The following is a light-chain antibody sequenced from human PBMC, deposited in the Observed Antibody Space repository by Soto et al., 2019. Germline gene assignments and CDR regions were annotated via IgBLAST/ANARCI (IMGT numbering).Light chain of an antibody. Sequence: PSSLSASVGDRVTITCQASQDISNYLNWYQQRPGKAPKLLIYDASSLESGVPSRFSGSGSGTDFTLTISCLQSEDFATYYCQQYYSYPITFGQGTRLEIK. CDR1: QDISNY. CDR2: DAS. CDR3: QQYYSYPIT. J-gene: IGKJ5*01. V-gene: IGKV1-13*02.